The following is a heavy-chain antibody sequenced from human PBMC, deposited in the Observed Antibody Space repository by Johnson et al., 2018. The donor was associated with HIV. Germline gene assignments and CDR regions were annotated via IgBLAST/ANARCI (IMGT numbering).Heavy chain of an antibody. J-gene: IGHJ3*02. CDR1: GFTVSSNY. CDR3: AKDLGTGDDAFDI. D-gene: IGHD7-27*01. V-gene: IGHV3-53*01. Sequence: VQLVESGGGLIQPGGSLRLSCAASGFTVSSNYMSWVRQAPGKGLEWVPAISGSGSRTYYADSVKGRFTTSRDNSKNTLYRQRNSPRAEDTAVYYCAKDLGTGDDAFDIWGQGTMVTVSS. CDR2: ISGSGSRT.